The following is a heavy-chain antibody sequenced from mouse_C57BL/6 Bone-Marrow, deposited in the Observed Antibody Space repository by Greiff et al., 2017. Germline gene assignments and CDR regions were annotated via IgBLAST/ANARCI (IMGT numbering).Heavy chain of an antibody. V-gene: IGHV1-82*01. D-gene: IGHD1-1*01. CDR3: AREDITTNYYAMDY. Sequence: QVQLQQSGPELVKPGASVKISCKASGYAFSSSWMNWVKQRPGKGLEWIGRIYPGAGDTNYNGKFKGKATLTADKSSSTAYMQLSSLTSEDSAVYFCAREDITTNYYAMDYWGQGTSVTVSS. J-gene: IGHJ4*01. CDR1: GYAFSSSW. CDR2: IYPGAGDT.